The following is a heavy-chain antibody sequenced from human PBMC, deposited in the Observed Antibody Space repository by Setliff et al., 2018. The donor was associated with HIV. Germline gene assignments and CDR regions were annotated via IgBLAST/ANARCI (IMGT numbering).Heavy chain of an antibody. CDR2: INPNSGGT. CDR3: ARNFGLSPSGKYYYYYGMDI. CDR1: GYTFTAYY. D-gene: IGHD3-10*01. V-gene: IGHV1-2*06. Sequence: ASVKVSCKASGYTFTAYYMHWVRQAPGQGLEWMGRINPNSGGTNYAQKFQGRVTMTRDTSISTAYMELRGLRSDDTAVYYCARNFGLSPSGKYYYYYGMDIWGQGTTVTVSS. J-gene: IGHJ6*02.